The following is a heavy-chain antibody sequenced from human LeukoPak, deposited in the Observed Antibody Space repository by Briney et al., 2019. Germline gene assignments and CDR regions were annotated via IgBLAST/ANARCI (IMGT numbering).Heavy chain of an antibody. CDR2: IRYDGSNI. CDR3: AKRGYCRGGTCFSHDAFDI. V-gene: IGHV3-30*02. J-gene: IGHJ3*02. Sequence: GGSLRLSCAASGFTFSNYGMHWVRQAPGKGLEWVAFIRYDGSNIYYADSVKGRFTISRDNSKNTLYLQMNSLRAEDTAVYYCAKRGYCRGGTCFSHDAFDIWGQGTMVTVSS. CDR1: GFTFSNYG. D-gene: IGHD2-15*01.